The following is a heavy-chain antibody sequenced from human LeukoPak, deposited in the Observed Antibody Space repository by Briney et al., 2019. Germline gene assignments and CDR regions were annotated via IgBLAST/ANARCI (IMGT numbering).Heavy chain of an antibody. D-gene: IGHD6-19*01. CDR1: GFTFTSSA. Sequence: SVKVSCKASGFTFTSSAMQWVRQARGQRLEWIGWIVVGSGNTNYAQKFQERVTITRDMSTSTAYMELSSLRSEDTAVYYCAAGQYSSGWYYGGLADYWGQGTLVTVSS. CDR3: AAGQYSSGWYYGGLADY. V-gene: IGHV1-58*02. J-gene: IGHJ4*02. CDR2: IVVGSGNT.